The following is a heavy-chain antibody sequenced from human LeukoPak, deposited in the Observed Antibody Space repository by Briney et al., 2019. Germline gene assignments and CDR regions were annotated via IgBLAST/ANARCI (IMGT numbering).Heavy chain of an antibody. D-gene: IGHD3-16*01. J-gene: IGHJ4*02. CDR3: ARGRLYLWVLDY. V-gene: IGHV4-34*01. Sequence: SETLSLTCAVYGGSFSGYYWSWIRQPPGKGLEWIGEINHSGSTNYNPSLKSRVTISVDTSKNQFSLKLSSVTAADTAVYYCARGRLYLWVLDYWGQGTLVTVSS. CDR1: GGSFSGYY. CDR2: INHSGST.